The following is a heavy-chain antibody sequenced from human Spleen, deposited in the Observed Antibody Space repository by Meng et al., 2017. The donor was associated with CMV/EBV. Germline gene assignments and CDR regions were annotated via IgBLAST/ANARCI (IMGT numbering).Heavy chain of an antibody. CDR1: GVTFSSYE. CDR2: ISSSGSIR. J-gene: IGHJ6*02. CDR3: VRDSMHNPHNYGGNGNYYYYYGMAV. V-gene: IGHV3-48*03. Sequence: GESLKISCVASGVTFSSYEMNWVRQAPGKGLEFVSYISSSGSIRYYADSVKGRFTISRDNAKKSLYLQMSGLRAEDTAVYYCVRDSMHNPHNYGGNGNYYYYYGMAVWGQGTTVTVSS. D-gene: IGHD4-23*01.